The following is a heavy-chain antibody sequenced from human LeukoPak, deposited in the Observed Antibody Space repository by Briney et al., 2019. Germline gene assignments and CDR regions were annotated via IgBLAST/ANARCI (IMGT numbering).Heavy chain of an antibody. CDR1: GFSISTGYY. J-gene: IGHJ4*02. CDR2: MYHSGST. CDR3: ARLSFRVTTPQV. V-gene: IGHV4-38-2*02. Sequence: SETLSLTCSVSGFSISTGYYWGWIRQSPGKGLEWIGIMYHSGSTSYNPSLKSRVTISMDTSKNQFSLKLSSVTAADTAVYYCARLSFRVTTPQVWGQGTLVTVSS. D-gene: IGHD4-11*01.